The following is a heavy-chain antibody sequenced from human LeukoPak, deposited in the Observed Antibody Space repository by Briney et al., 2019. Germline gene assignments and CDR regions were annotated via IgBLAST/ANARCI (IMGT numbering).Heavy chain of an antibody. V-gene: IGHV3-23*01. CDR2: ISGSGSRT. CDR1: GGSISSGGYF. CDR3: ARGLSSDGNYFFDF. J-gene: IGHJ4*02. D-gene: IGHD2-15*01. Sequence: ETLSPTCTVSGGSISSGGYFWTWIRQLPGKGLEWVSSISGSGSRTYYADSVKGRSTISRDNSKKTLYLQMDSLRAEDTAAYYCARGLSSDGNYFFDFWGQGTLVTASS.